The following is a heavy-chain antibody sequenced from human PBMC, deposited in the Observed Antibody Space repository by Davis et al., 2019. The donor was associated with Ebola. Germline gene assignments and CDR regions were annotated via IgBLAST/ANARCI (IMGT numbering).Heavy chain of an antibody. CDR2: INANTGGT. Sequence: AASVKVSCKASGYTFTAYYIHWVRQAPGQRLEWMGRINANTGGTDYTQKFQGRVTMTRDTSIGTSYMDLSRLTSDDTAMYYGARSRGGETSRYGADYWGQGTLVTVSS. CDR3: ARSRGGETSRYGADY. D-gene: IGHD4/OR15-4a*01. V-gene: IGHV1-2*06. J-gene: IGHJ4*02. CDR1: GYTFTAYY.